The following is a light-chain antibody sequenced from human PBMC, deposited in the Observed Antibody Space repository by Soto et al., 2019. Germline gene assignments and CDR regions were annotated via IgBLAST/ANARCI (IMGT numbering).Light chain of an antibody. V-gene: IGLV2-14*03. CDR3: SSHKPNITL. J-gene: IGLJ2*01. CDR2: EGN. CDR1: SGDVDSHY. Sequence: QSVLTQPASVSGSPGQSITISCTGTSGDVDSHYVAWYQQHPNKAPKVLIYEGNNRPSGVSDRFSGSKSGNTASLTISGLQAEEEPDYYCSSHKPNITLFGGGTKVTV.